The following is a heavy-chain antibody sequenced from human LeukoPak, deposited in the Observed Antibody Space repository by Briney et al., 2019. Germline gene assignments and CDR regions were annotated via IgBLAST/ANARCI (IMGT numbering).Heavy chain of an antibody. Sequence: GGSLRLSCAASGFTVSSNYMSWVRQAPGKGLEWVSVIYSGGSTYYADSVKGRFTISRDNSKNTLYLQMNSLRAEDTAVYYCARVVVDYYYYMDVWGKGTTVTISS. CDR3: ARVVVDYYYYMDV. J-gene: IGHJ6*03. CDR2: IYSGGST. V-gene: IGHV3-53*01. CDR1: GFTVSSNY. D-gene: IGHD2-15*01.